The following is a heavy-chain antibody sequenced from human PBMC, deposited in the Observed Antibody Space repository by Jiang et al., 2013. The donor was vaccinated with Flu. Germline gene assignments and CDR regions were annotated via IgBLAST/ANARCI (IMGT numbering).Heavy chain of an antibody. CDR2: INPSGGST. CDR3: AGPGRRRSSRTLYYGMDV. J-gene: IGHJ6*02. CDR1: GYTFTSYY. V-gene: IGHV1-46*01. Sequence: GAEVKKPGASVKVSCKASGYTFTSYYMHWVRQAPGQGLEWMGIINPSGGSTSYAQKFQGRVTMARDTSTSTVYMELSSLRSEDTAVYYCAGPGRRRSSRTLYYGMDVWGQGTTVTVSS. D-gene: IGHD1-1*01.